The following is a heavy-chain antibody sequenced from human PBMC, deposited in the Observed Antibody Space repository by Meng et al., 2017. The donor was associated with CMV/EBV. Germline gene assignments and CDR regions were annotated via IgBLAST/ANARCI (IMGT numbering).Heavy chain of an antibody. J-gene: IGHJ5*02. Sequence: SETLSLTCTVSGGPVSSGSYYWSWIRQPPGKGLEWTGDIYYSGSTNYNPSLKSRVTISVDTSNNQFSLKLSSVTAADTAVYYCARVTGYCSSTSCPNWFDPWGQGTLVTVSS. CDR3: ARVTGYCSSTSCPNWFDP. CDR1: GGPVSSGSYY. V-gene: IGHV4-61*01. D-gene: IGHD2-2*01. CDR2: IYYSGST.